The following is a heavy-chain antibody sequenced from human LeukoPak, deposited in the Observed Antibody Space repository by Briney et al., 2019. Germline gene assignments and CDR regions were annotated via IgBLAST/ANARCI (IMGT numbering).Heavy chain of an antibody. D-gene: IGHD1-1*01. CDR2: ISAYNGNT. CDR1: GYTSTSYG. CDR3: ARVPGYLPEDY. Sequence: ASVKVSCKASGYTSTSYGISWVRQAPGQGLEWMGWISAYNGNTKYAQKLQGRVTMTTDTATTTAYMELRSLRSDDMAVYYCARVPGYLPEDYWGQGTPVTVSS. J-gene: IGHJ4*02. V-gene: IGHV1-18*03.